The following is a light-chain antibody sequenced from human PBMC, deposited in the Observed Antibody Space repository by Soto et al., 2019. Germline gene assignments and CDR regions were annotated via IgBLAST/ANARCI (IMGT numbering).Light chain of an antibody. CDR2: GAS. CDR3: QQTYSSPQT. Sequence: DIQMTQSPSSLSASVGDRVTITCRASQSISSFLNWYQQKPGKAPKLLVYGASSLQSGVPSRVSGSGSGTDFTLTISGRQPEDFATYFCQQTYSSPQTFGQWTKVEIK. J-gene: IGKJ1*01. V-gene: IGKV1-39*01. CDR1: QSISSF.